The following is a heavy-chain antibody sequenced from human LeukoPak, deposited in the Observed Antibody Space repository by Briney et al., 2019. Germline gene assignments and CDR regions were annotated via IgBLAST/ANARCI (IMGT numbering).Heavy chain of an antibody. CDR2: IKQDGSEK. CDR3: ARERLPFSSSSAQVTYFDY. V-gene: IGHV3-7*01. J-gene: IGHJ4*02. Sequence: GGSLRLSCAASGFTFSSYWMSWVRQAPGKGLEWVANIKQDGSEKYYVDSVKGRFTISRDNAKNSLYLQMNSLRAEDTAVYYCARERLPFSSSSAQVTYFDYWGQGTLVTVSS. D-gene: IGHD6-13*01. CDR1: GFTFSSYW.